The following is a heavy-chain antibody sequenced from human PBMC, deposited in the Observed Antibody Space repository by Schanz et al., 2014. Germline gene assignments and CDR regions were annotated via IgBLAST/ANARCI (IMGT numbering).Heavy chain of an antibody. D-gene: IGHD5-12*01. J-gene: IGHJ4*02. CDR2: IYSGIGA. CDR3: ASPSGYSDYGTYFDF. CDR1: GFTVSSNH. Sequence: EGQLAESGGGLVQPGGSLRLSCAVSGFTVSSNHMSWVRQAPGKGLEWVSVIYSGIGAYYADSVKDRFTVSRDNSKNTVYLQMNRLRAEDTAVYYCASPSGYSDYGTYFDFWGQGTLXTVSS. V-gene: IGHV3-66*01.